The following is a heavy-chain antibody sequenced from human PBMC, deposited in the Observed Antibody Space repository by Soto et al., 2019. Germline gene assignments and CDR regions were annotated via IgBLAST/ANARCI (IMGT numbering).Heavy chain of an antibody. CDR3: ARVVPGAEAWFGA. CDR1: GYTFSNYG. J-gene: IGHJ5*02. Sequence: ASVKVSCKTSGYTFSNYGITWVRQAPGQPLEWLGWINPYSDGTNYAQKFQGRVTMTTDTSTTTAYMELSSLRSDDTAVYYCARVVPGAEAWFGAWGQGTMVTVSS. V-gene: IGHV1-18*01. CDR2: INPYSDGT.